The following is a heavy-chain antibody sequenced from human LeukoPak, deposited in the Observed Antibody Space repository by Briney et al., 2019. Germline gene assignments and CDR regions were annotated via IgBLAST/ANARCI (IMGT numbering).Heavy chain of an antibody. J-gene: IGHJ6*03. V-gene: IGHV3-33*01. Sequence: PGGSLRLSCAASGFTFSSYGMHWVRQAPGKGLEWVAVIWYDGSNKYYADSVKGRFTISRDNSKNTLYLQMNSLRAEDTAVYYCARAYGDYAKAYYYMDVWGKGTTVTVSS. CDR1: GFTFSSYG. CDR2: IWYDGSNK. CDR3: ARAYGDYAKAYYYMDV. D-gene: IGHD4-17*01.